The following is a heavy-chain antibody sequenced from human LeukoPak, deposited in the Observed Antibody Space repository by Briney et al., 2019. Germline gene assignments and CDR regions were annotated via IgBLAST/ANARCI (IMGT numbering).Heavy chain of an antibody. D-gene: IGHD3-10*01. CDR3: TRGREGNYGLFDS. J-gene: IGHJ4*02. CDR2: INDDGRTT. CDR1: GFTFSSYW. Sequence: GGSLRLSCATSGFTFSSYWMHWVRQAPGKGLVWVSRINDDGRTTNYADSVKGRFTISRDNAKNTVYLQMSSLRAEDTAVYYCTRGREGNYGLFDSWGQGTLVTPSS. V-gene: IGHV3-74*01.